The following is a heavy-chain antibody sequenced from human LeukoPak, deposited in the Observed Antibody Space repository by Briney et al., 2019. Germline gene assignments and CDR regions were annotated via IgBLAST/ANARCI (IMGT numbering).Heavy chain of an antibody. J-gene: IGHJ4*02. V-gene: IGHV7-4-1*02. CDR1: GYTFTGYY. Sequence: GASVKVSCKASGYTFTGYYMHWVRQAPGQGLEWMGWINTNTGNPTYAQGFTGRFVFSLDTSVSTAYLQISSLKAEDTAVYYCARDLGGSGYYYTPYYFDYWGQGTLVTVSS. D-gene: IGHD3-22*01. CDR3: ARDLGGSGYYYTPYYFDY. CDR2: INTNTGNP.